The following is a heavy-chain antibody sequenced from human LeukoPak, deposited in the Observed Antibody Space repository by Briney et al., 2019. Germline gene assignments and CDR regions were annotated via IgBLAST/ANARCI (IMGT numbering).Heavy chain of an antibody. Sequence: GASVKVSCKASGYTFTGSYMHWVRQAPGEGLEWMGWINPNSGGTNYAQKFRGRVTMTRDTSISTAYMELSRLRSEDTAVYYCARSNLGAEIDYWGQGTLVTVSS. V-gene: IGHV1-2*02. CDR1: GYTFTGSY. CDR3: ARSNLGAEIDY. D-gene: IGHD1-26*01. CDR2: INPNSGGT. J-gene: IGHJ4*02.